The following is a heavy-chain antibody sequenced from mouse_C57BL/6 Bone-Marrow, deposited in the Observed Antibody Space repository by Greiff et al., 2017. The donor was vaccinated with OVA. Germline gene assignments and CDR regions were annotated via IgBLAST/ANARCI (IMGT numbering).Heavy chain of an antibody. V-gene: IGHV1-64*01. J-gene: IGHJ4*01. D-gene: IGHD1-1*01. CDR3: AKKAIYDYGSSYHYYAMDD. Sequence: VQLQQPGAELVKPGASVKLSCKASGYTFTSYWMHWVKQRPGQGLEWIGMIHPNSGSTNYNEKFKSKATLTVDKSYSTAYLQLSRLTSEDSAAYYCAKKAIYDYGSSYHYYAMDDWGQGTSVTVSS. CDR2: IHPNSGST. CDR1: GYTFTSYW.